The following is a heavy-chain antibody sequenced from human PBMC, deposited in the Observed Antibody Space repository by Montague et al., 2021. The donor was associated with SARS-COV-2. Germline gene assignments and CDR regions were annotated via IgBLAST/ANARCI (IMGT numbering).Heavy chain of an antibody. J-gene: IGHJ3*02. Sequence: CAVYGGSFSGYYWSWIRQPPGKGLEWIGEINHSGSINYNPSLKSRVTISVDTSKNQFSLKLSPATAADTAVYYCARVPDYYDSSGYYFDAFDIWGQGTMVTVSS. D-gene: IGHD3-22*01. CDR2: INHSGSI. CDR1: GGSFSGYY. V-gene: IGHV4-34*01. CDR3: ARVPDYYDSSGYYFDAFDI.